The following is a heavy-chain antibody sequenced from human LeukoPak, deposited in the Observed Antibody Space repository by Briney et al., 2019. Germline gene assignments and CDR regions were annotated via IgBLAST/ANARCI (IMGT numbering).Heavy chain of an antibody. V-gene: IGHV1-2*02. CDR3: ATGIKDGYRRFEY. CDR2: IDPNSGDA. D-gene: IGHD5-24*01. CDR1: GYTFTDYF. Sequence: ASVNVSCKASGYTFTDYFIHWVREAPGQGRGWMGWIDPNSGDANFAQMFQCRFSMTRDMSITTAYMELTRLRSDDTAMYYCATGIKDGYRRFEYWGQGTLVTVSS. J-gene: IGHJ4*02.